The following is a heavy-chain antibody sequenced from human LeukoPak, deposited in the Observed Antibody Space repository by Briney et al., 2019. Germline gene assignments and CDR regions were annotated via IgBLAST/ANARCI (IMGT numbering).Heavy chain of an antibody. CDR1: GFTFSSYA. V-gene: IGHV3-23*01. D-gene: IGHD3-9*01. Sequence: PGGSLRLSCAASGFTFSSYAMHWVRQAPGKGLEWVSAISGSGGSTYYADSVKGRFTISRDNSKNTLYLQMNSLRAEDTAVYYCARTYYDILTGYNPYFDYWGQGILVTVSS. J-gene: IGHJ4*02. CDR3: ARTYYDILTGYNPYFDY. CDR2: ISGSGGST.